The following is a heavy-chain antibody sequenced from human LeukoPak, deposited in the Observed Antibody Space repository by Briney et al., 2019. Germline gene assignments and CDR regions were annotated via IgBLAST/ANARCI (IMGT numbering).Heavy chain of an antibody. CDR1: GFTFNSFA. V-gene: IGHV3-23*01. J-gene: IGHJ4*02. D-gene: IGHD3-16*02. CDR2: ISGSDGTS. Sequence: GGSLRLSCAASGFTFNSFAMNWVRQAPGKGLEWVSSISGSDGTSHYADFVKGRFTITRDNSKNTLYLQMNSLRAEDTAAYYCAKSLGVGGYTRYKGFDQWGQGTLVVVSS. CDR3: AKSLGVGGYTRYKGFDQ.